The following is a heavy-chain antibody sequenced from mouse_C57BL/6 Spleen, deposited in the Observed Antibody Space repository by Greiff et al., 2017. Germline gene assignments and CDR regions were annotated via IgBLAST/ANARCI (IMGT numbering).Heavy chain of an antibody. CDR2: IDPYNSET. CDR1: GYTFTSYC. V-gene: IGHV1-52*01. J-gene: IGHJ3*01. D-gene: IGHD2-14*01. CDR3: ATGTPFDY. Sequence: VQLQQSGAELLRPGSSVTLSCKASGYTFTSYCMHWVKQRPLQGLEWIGTIDPYNSETHYNQKFKSKDALTGDKASSTAYMQLSSLTADDSAVYFCATGTPFDYWGQGTMVTVSA.